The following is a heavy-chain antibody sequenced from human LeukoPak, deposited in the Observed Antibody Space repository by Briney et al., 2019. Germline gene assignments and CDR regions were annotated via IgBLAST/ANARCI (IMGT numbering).Heavy chain of an antibody. Sequence: GGSLRLSCAASGFTFSSYWMSWVRQAPGKGLEWVANIKQDGSEKYYVDSVKGRFTISRDNAKNSLYLQMNSLRAEDTAVYYCANLPEGTMDWDAFDIWGQGTMVTVSS. D-gene: IGHD3-10*01. CDR3: ANLPEGTMDWDAFDI. V-gene: IGHV3-7*03. CDR1: GFTFSSYW. J-gene: IGHJ3*02. CDR2: IKQDGSEK.